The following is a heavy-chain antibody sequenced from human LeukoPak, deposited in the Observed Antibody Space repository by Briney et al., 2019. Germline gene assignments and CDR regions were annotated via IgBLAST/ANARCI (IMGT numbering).Heavy chain of an antibody. Sequence: SVKVSCEASGGTFTIHTITWVRQAPGQGLEWMGRIIPVVGTHYAQKFQGRVTITADKSTSTAYMELSSLRSDDTAVYYCANDDTSGYYQAWGQGTLVTVSS. V-gene: IGHV1-69*02. CDR3: ANDDTSGYYQA. D-gene: IGHD3-22*01. CDR1: GGTFTIHT. J-gene: IGHJ4*02. CDR2: IIPVVGT.